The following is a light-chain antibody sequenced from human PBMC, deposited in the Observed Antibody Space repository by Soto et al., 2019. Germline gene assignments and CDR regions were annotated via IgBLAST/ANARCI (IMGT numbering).Light chain of an antibody. Sequence: DIQMTQSPSSLSASVGARVTITCRASQDISKNLAWYQQIPGKAPKLLIFAASTLQSGVPSRFSASGSGTYFILTVGGLQPEDDETYYCQQTKGFPLTFGGGTKVDIK. CDR1: QDISKN. J-gene: IGKJ4*01. CDR3: QQTKGFPLT. CDR2: AAS. V-gene: IGKV1-12*01.